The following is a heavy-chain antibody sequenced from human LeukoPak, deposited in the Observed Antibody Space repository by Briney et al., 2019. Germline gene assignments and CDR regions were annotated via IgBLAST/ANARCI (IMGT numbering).Heavy chain of an antibody. Sequence: SQTLSLTCTVSGGSISSGSYYWSWIRQPPGKGLEWIGYIYYSGSTSYNPSLKRRVIISVDTSKSQFFLDLSSVTAADTAVYYCARVAYYYDNSGKAFYFDYWGQGTPVTVSS. J-gene: IGHJ4*02. CDR3: ARVAYYYDNSGKAFYFDY. CDR1: GGSISSGSYY. V-gene: IGHV4-61*01. D-gene: IGHD3-22*01. CDR2: IYYSGST.